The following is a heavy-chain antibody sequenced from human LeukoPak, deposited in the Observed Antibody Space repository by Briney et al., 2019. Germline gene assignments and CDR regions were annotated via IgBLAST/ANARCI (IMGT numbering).Heavy chain of an antibody. V-gene: IGHV4-4*09. CDR2: IYTDGST. CDR1: GGSISPYF. CDR3: ARRQTYFDY. J-gene: IGHJ4*02. Sequence: PSETPSLTCTVSGGSISPYFWSWIRQPPGKGLEWIGYIYTDGSTKYNPSLKSRVTISLDTSKNQFSLKLSSVTAADTAVYYCARRQTYFDYWGQGTLVTVSS.